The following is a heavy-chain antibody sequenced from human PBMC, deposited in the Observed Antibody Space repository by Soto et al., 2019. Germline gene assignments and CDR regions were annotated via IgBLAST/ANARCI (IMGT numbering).Heavy chain of an antibody. CDR1: GFTFSSYG. D-gene: IGHD1-26*01. Sequence: QVQLVESGGGVVQPGRSLRLSCAASGFTFSSYGMHWVRQAPGKGLEWVAVIWYDGSNKYYADSVKGRFTISRDNSKKTLYLQMNSLRAEDKAVYYCGGRWGATAGYYYYGMDVWGQGTTVTVSS. J-gene: IGHJ6*02. CDR2: IWYDGSNK. CDR3: GGRWGATAGYYYYGMDV. V-gene: IGHV3-33*01.